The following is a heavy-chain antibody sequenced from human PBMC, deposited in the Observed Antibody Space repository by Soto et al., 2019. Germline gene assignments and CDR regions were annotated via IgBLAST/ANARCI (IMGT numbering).Heavy chain of an antibody. CDR2: ISYDGSNK. Sequence: GGSLRLSCAASGFTFSSYGMHWVRQAPGKGLEWVAVISYDGSNKYYADSVKGRFTISRDNSKNTLYLQMNSLRAEDTAVYYCAKDLDSIAARPPLDYWGQGTLVTVSS. D-gene: IGHD6-6*01. CDR1: GFTFSSYG. V-gene: IGHV3-30*18. CDR3: AKDLDSIAARPPLDY. J-gene: IGHJ4*02.